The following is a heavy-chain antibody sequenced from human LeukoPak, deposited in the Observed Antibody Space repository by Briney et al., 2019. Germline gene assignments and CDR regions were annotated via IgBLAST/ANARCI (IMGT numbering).Heavy chain of an antibody. Sequence: ASVKVSCKASGYTFIDYWIHWVRQAPGQGLEWMGRIDLNTGDTTSAQKFQGRVTMTRDTSNSTVYLDLSGLGSDDTAVYYCARDAPHQRFDYWGQGTLVTVSS. V-gene: IGHV1-2*02. CDR2: IDLNTGDT. J-gene: IGHJ4*02. CDR3: ARDAPHQRFDY. CDR1: GYTFIDYW.